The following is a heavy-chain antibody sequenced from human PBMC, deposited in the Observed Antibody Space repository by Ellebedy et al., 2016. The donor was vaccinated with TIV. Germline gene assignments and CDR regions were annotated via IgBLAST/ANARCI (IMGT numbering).Heavy chain of an antibody. CDR3: ARHVDGWLDY. Sequence: GESLKISCAASGFTFSNAWMSWVRQAPGKGLEWVSYISSSSSTIYYADSVKGRFTISRDNAKNSLYLQMNSLRDEDTAVYYCARHVDGWLDYWGQGTLVTVSS. CDR2: ISSSSSTI. J-gene: IGHJ4*02. V-gene: IGHV3-48*02. CDR1: GFTFSNAW. D-gene: IGHD5-12*01.